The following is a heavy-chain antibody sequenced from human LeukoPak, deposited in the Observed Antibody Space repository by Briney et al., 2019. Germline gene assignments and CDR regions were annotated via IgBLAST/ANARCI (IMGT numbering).Heavy chain of an antibody. D-gene: IGHD6-13*01. CDR3: AREEAAAGPAFDY. Sequence: SGGSLRLSCAASGFTFSSYWMSWVRQAPGKGLEWVANIKQDGSNKYYADSVKGRFTISRDNSKNTLYLQMNSLRAEDTAVYYCAREEAAAGPAFDYWGQGTLVTVSS. V-gene: IGHV3-7*01. CDR1: GFTFSSYW. CDR2: IKQDGSNK. J-gene: IGHJ4*02.